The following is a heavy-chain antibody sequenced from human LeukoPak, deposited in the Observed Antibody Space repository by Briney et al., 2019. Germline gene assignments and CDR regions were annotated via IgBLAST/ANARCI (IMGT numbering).Heavy chain of an antibody. Sequence: GGSLRLSCAASGFTFSSYWMSWVRQAPGKGLEWVANIKQDGSEKYYVDSVKGRFTISRDNAKNSLYLQMNRLRAEDTAVYYCASQYSSGWFDAFDIWGQGTMVTVSS. V-gene: IGHV3-7*01. D-gene: IGHD6-19*01. CDR1: GFTFSSYW. J-gene: IGHJ3*02. CDR3: ASQYSSGWFDAFDI. CDR2: IKQDGSEK.